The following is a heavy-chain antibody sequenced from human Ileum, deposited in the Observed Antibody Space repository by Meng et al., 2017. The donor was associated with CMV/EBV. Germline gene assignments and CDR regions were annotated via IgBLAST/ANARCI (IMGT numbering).Heavy chain of an antibody. V-gene: IGHV4-34*01. CDR1: GGSFSSYY. J-gene: IGHJ5*02. CDR2: INHSGTT. CDR3: ARKDILTGYYNGWFDP. Sequence: PIHQWGAGLLKPSETMSLTCAVYGGSFSSYYWTWIRQSPGKGLEWIGEINHSGTTNYNPSLKSRVTMSVDTSKIQFSLRLTSVTAADTAVYFCARKDILTGYYNGWFDPWGQGTLVTVSS. D-gene: IGHD3-9*01.